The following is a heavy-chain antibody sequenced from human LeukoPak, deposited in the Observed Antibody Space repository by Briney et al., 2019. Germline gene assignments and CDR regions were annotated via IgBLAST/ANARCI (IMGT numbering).Heavy chain of an antibody. J-gene: IGHJ4*02. V-gene: IGHV3-53*04. Sequence: PGGSLRLSCAASGFTVSSSYMSWVRQAPGKGLEGVSIVYSGGSIYYAESVKGRFTTSRHNSHNTLALQLNRSRTEDTAMYYCARSYNSAWLDYWGQGTLVTVSS. CDR1: GFTVSSSY. CDR3: ARSYNSAWLDY. CDR2: VYSGGSI. D-gene: IGHD6-19*01.